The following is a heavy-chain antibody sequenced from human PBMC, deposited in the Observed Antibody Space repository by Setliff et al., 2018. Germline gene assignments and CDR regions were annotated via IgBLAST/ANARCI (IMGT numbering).Heavy chain of an antibody. CDR1: GASIISDSYY. Sequence: PSETLSLTCTVSGASIISDSYYWGWIRQPPGKGLEWIGTVHYSGDTYYNPSLESRVTISADTSNNSFSLNLFSVTAADTAVYYCAGRDYSGGDSWGHGTLVTVSS. D-gene: IGHD4-4*01. CDR3: AGRDYSGGDS. V-gene: IGHV4-39*02. CDR2: VHYSGDT. J-gene: IGHJ5*01.